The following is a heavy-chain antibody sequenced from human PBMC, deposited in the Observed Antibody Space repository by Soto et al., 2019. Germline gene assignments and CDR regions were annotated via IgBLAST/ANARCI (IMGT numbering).Heavy chain of an antibody. D-gene: IGHD5-12*01. Sequence: SETLSLTCAVSGYPISSGCYWGWIRQPPGKGLEWIGIIHHSGSTYYNPSLRSRITISVDTSKNQFSLKMPSVTAADTAVYYCARSSGYVPGGYWGQGILVTVSS. CDR3: ARSSGYVPGGY. J-gene: IGHJ4*02. V-gene: IGHV4-38-2*01. CDR2: IHHSGST. CDR1: GYPISSGCY.